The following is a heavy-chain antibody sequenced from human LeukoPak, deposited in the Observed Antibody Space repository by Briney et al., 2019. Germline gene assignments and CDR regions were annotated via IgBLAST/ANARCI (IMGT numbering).Heavy chain of an antibody. CDR1: GYSFTSYG. V-gene: IGHV1-18*01. CDR2: ISAYNGNT. CDR3: ARHPPAIVLRFLEWRDYYYMDV. Sequence: ASVKVSRKASGYSFTSYGFCWVRQAPGQGLEWMGWISAYNGNTNYAQKLQGRVTMTTDTSTSIAYMELRSLRSDDTAVYYCARHPPAIVLRFLEWRDYYYMDVWGKGTKVTVSS. J-gene: IGHJ6*03. D-gene: IGHD3-3*01.